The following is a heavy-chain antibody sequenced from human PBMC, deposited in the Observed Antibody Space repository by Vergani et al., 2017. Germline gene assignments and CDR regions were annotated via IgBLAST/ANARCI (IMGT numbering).Heavy chain of an antibody. J-gene: IGHJ4*02. CDR1: GYTFSTYG. Sequence: QVQLVQSGAEVRKPGASVKVSCKASGYTFSTYGITWVRLAPGQGLEWMGWNSVYSGDTSYAQKFQGRVTMTTDTSTSTAYMDLRSLRSDDTAVYYCARGEKTGTARYWGQGTLVTVSS. D-gene: IGHD1-7*01. CDR3: ARGEKTGTARY. CDR2: NSVYSGDT. V-gene: IGHV1-18*04.